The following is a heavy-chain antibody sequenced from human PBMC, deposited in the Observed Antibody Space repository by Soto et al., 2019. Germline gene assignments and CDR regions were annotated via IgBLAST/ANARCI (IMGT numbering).Heavy chain of an antibody. V-gene: IGHV3-23*01. CDR1: GFTFSSYA. J-gene: IGHJ4*02. D-gene: IGHD3-10*01. CDR3: AEGPYYYASGSYYNPFDY. CDR2: ISDSGGST. Sequence: PGGSLRLSCAASGFTFSSYAMSWVRQAPGKGLEWVSAISDSGGSTYYVDSVKGRFTISRDNSKNTLYLQMNSLRAEDTAVYYCAEGPYYYASGSYYNPFDYWGQGTLVTVSS.